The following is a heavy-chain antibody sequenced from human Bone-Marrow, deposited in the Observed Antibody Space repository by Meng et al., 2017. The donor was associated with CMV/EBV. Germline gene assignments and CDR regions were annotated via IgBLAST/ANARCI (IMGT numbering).Heavy chain of an antibody. Sequence: GESLKISFAASGFTFSSYAMHWVRQAPGKGLEWVAGISGSGGSTYYADSVKGRFTISRDNSKNPLYLQMNSLRAEDTAVYYCAKGTHSTQRSYFDYWGQGALVTVSS. J-gene: IGHJ4*02. V-gene: IGHV3-23*01. CDR1: GFTFSSYA. CDR2: ISGSGGST. CDR3: AKGTHSTQRSYFDY. D-gene: IGHD6-13*01.